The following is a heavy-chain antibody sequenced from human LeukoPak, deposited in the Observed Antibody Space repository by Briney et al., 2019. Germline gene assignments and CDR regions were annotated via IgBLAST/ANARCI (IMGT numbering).Heavy chain of an antibody. CDR3: ARDRSSSDY. CDR2: ISAYNGNT. V-gene: IGHV1-18*04. D-gene: IGHD3-10*01. CDR1: GYTFSNYI. Sequence: GASVKVSCKASGYTFSNYIISWVRQAPGQGLEWMGCISAYNGNTNYAQKLQGRVTMTTDISTSTAYMELRSLRSDDTAVYYCARDRSSSDYWGQGTLVTVSS. J-gene: IGHJ4*02.